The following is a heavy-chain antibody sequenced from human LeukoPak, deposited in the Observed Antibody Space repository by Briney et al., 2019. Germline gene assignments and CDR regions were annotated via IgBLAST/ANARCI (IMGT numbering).Heavy chain of an antibody. CDR2: ISHIGTI. CDR3: ARHKGSTVFNY. V-gene: IGHV4-59*08. Sequence: SETLSLTCTISGDSIDPYSWSWIRQPPGKGLERIGYISHIGTIKYNTSLMSRVSMGLDKPNNEFSLSLRSVTATDTALYFCARHKGSTVFNYWGRGVPVIVSS. CDR1: GDSIDPYS. D-gene: IGHD5/OR15-5a*01. J-gene: IGHJ1*01.